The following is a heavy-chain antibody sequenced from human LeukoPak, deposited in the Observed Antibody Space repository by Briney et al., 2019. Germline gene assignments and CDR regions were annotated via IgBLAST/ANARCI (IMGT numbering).Heavy chain of an antibody. V-gene: IGHV4-31*03. Sequence: PSQTLSLTCTVSGGSISSGGYYWSWIRQHPGTGLEWIGYIYYSGSTYYNPSLKSRVTISVDTSKNQFSLKLSSVTAADTAVYYCARDYYDSSGYHLLGYWGQGTVVTVSS. CDR2: IYYSGST. CDR1: GGSISSGGYY. J-gene: IGHJ4*02. D-gene: IGHD3-22*01. CDR3: ARDYYDSSGYHLLGY.